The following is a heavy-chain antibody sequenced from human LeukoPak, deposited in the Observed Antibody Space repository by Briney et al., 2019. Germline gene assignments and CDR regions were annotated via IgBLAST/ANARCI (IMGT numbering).Heavy chain of an antibody. CDR1: GGSISSYY. D-gene: IGHD1-1*01. CDR3: ARHSHELERPLDDWFDP. Sequence: SETLSLTCTVSGGSISSYYWSWIRQPPGKGLEWIGYIYTSGSTNYNPSLKSRVTISVDTSKNQFSLKLSSVTAADMAVYYCARHSHELERPLDDWFDPWGQGTLVTVSS. CDR2: IYTSGST. V-gene: IGHV4-4*09. J-gene: IGHJ5*02.